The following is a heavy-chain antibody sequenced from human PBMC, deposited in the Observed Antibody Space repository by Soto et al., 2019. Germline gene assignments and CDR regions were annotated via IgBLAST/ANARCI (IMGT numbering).Heavy chain of an antibody. V-gene: IGHV3-66*01. CDR2: IYSGGST. Sequence: GESLKISCAASGFTVRSNYMSWVRQAPGKGLEWGSVIYSGGSTYYADSVKGRFTIYRDNSKNTLYLQMNSLRAEDTAVYYCARWGYDFWSGYYDAFDIWGQGTMVTVSS. D-gene: IGHD3-3*01. J-gene: IGHJ3*02. CDR1: GFTVRSNY. CDR3: ARWGYDFWSGYYDAFDI.